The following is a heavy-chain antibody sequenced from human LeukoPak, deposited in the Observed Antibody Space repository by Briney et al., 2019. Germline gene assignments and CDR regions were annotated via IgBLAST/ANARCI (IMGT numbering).Heavy chain of an antibody. CDR3: AKGSRYSGYDSSFEY. CDR2: IIWNSGNI. J-gene: IGHJ4*02. CDR1: GFTFDDYA. D-gene: IGHD5-12*01. Sequence: GGSLRLSCAASGFTFDDYAMHWDRQAPGKGLEWVSGIIWNSGNIGYADSVKGRFTISRDNAKNSLYLQMNSLRAEDTALYYCAKGSRYSGYDSSFEYWGQGTLVIVSS. V-gene: IGHV3-9*01.